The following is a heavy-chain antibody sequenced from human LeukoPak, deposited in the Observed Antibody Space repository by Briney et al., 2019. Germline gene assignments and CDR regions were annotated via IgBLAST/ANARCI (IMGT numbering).Heavy chain of an antibody. CDR3: ARDPYSGHYGNDYYYYMDV. Sequence: GGSLRLSCAASGFTFRTSGMNWVRQAPGKGLEWVSYISSSGTTISYAQSVKGRFTITRDNAQNSLTLHMNTLRAEDTAVYYCARDPYSGHYGNDYYYYMDVWGKGTTVTISS. D-gene: IGHD5-12*01. CDR1: GFTFRTSG. J-gene: IGHJ6*03. V-gene: IGHV3-48*01. CDR2: ISSSGTTI.